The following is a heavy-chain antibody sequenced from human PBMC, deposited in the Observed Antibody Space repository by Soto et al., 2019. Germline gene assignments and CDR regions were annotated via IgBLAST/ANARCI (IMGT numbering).Heavy chain of an antibody. CDR3: ARVLMVYAIGSYYYGMDV. CDR2: INAGNGNT. V-gene: IGHV1-3*01. Sequence: XSVKVSGKASGYTFTSYAMHWVRQAPGQSLEWMGWINAGNGNTKYSQKFQGRVTITRDTSASTAYMELSSLRSEDTAVYYCARVLMVYAIGSYYYGMDVWGQGTTVTVSS. D-gene: IGHD2-8*01. J-gene: IGHJ6*02. CDR1: GYTFTSYA.